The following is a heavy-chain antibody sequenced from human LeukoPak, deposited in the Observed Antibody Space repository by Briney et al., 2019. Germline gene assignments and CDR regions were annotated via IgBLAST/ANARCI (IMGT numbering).Heavy chain of an antibody. V-gene: IGHV4-4*02. CDR1: GGSISSSNW. CDR3: ARDQCSSTSCYLNWFGP. J-gene: IGHJ5*02. CDR2: IYHSGST. D-gene: IGHD2-2*01. Sequence: SETLSLTCAVSGGSISSSNWWSWVRQPPGKGLAWIGEIYHSGSTNYNPSLKSRVTISVDKSKNQFSLKLSSVTAADTAVYYCARDQCSSTSCYLNWFGPWGQGTLVTVSS.